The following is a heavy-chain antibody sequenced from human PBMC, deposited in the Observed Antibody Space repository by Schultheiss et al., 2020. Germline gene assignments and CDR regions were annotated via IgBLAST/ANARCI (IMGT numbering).Heavy chain of an antibody. CDR1: GGTFSSYA. V-gene: IGHV1-69*13. CDR3: ARMSTGYSGSYPFQDAFDI. J-gene: IGHJ3*02. D-gene: IGHD1-26*01. Sequence: SVKVSCKASGGTFSSYAISWVRQAPGQGLEWMGGIIPIFGTANYAQKFQGRVTITADESTSTAYMELSSLRSEDTAVYYCARMSTGYSGSYPFQDAFDIWGQGTMVTVSS. CDR2: IIPIFGTA.